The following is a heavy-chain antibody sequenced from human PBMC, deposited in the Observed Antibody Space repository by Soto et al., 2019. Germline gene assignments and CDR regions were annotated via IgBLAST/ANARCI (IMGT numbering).Heavy chain of an antibody. V-gene: IGHV3-23*01. D-gene: IGHD3-22*01. CDR3: TTGYYYDSSAYY. Sequence: GGFLRLSCLVPGFTFGKNSRSWGLQSAGKGLQWVSAISYSGSDTFYADSVKGRFTISRDNSRNTLFLDMSGLRAEDTAVYYCTTGYYYDSSAYYWGQGTLVIVSS. J-gene: IGHJ4*02. CDR1: GFTFGKNS. CDR2: ISYSGSDT.